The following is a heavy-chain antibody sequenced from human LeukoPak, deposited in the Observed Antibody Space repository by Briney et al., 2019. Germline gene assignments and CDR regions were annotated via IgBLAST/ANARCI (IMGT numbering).Heavy chain of an antibody. V-gene: IGHV4-34*01. J-gene: IGHJ4*02. CDR1: GGSFSGYY. CDR3: ARDRGYYYDSSGYYSHFDY. D-gene: IGHD3-22*01. CDR2: INHSGST. Sequence: SETLSLTCAVYGGSFSGYYWSWIRQPPGKGLEWIGEINHSGSTNYNPSLKSRATISVDKSKNQFSLKVNSVTAADTAVYYCARDRGYYYDSSGYYSHFDYWGQGTLVTVSS.